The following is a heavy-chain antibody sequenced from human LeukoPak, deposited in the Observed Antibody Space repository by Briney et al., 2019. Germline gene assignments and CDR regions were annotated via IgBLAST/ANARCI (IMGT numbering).Heavy chain of an antibody. CDR3: ARGDIVMGGGRNWFDP. J-gene: IGHJ5*02. Sequence: SETLSLTCTVSGGSLSNHFCSWIRQPAGKGLEWIGRVSTSGSTYYNPSLKSGVTMSADTSKNKFSRKLRSMNAADTAGYYCARGDIVMGGGRNWFDPWGQGTLVTVSS. D-gene: IGHD2-21*01. CDR2: VSTSGST. V-gene: IGHV4-4*07. CDR1: GGSLSNHF.